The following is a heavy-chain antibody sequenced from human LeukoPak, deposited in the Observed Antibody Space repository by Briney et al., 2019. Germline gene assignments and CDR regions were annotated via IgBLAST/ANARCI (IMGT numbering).Heavy chain of an antibody. Sequence: GGSLRLSCAASGITFSSYSMNWVRQAPGKGLEWVSYISSSGSTIYYADSVKGRFTISRDNAKNSLYLQMNSLRAEDTAVYYCARAYYDFWSGLPPDYWGQGTLVTVSS. CDR2: ISSSGSTI. V-gene: IGHV3-48*04. J-gene: IGHJ4*02. D-gene: IGHD3-3*01. CDR1: GITFSSYS. CDR3: ARAYYDFWSGLPPDY.